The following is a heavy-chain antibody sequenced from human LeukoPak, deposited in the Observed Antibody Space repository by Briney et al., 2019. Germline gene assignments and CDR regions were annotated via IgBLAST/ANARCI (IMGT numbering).Heavy chain of an antibody. J-gene: IGHJ4*02. CDR1: GFTFSIYW. D-gene: IGHD1-26*01. CDR2: IKQDGSAK. V-gene: IGHV3-7*01. Sequence: GGSLRLSCAASGFTFSIYWMTWVRQAPGKGLEWVANIKQDGSAKYYVDSVKGRFTISRDNAKNSLFLQMNSLRAEDSAVYYCARDEVGSYSFDYWGQGTPVTVSS. CDR3: ARDEVGSYSFDY.